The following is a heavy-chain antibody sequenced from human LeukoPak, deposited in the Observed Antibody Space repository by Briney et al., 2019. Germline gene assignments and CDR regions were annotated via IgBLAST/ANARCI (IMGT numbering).Heavy chain of an antibody. CDR1: GYTFTSYG. Sequence: GASVKVSCKASGYTFTSYGISWVRQAPGQGLEWMGWISAYNGNTNYAQKLQGRVTMTTDTSTSTAYMELRSLRSDDTAVYYCARDTPRAWGSYRYEMVDYWGQGTLVTVSS. CDR3: ARDTPRAWGSYRYEMVDY. CDR2: ISAYNGNT. J-gene: IGHJ4*02. D-gene: IGHD3-16*02. V-gene: IGHV1-18*01.